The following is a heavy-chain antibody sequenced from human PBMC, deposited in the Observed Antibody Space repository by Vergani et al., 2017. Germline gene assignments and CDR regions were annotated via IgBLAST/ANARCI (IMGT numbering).Heavy chain of an antibody. J-gene: IGHJ6*02. Sequence: QVQLQESGPGLVKPSETLSLTCTVSGGSISSYYWSWIRQSQWKGLGWIGYIYCSGSTNSNPALKSRVTISVDTSKNQFSLKLSSVTAADTAVYYCARGGPQYYYYGMDVWGQGTTVTVSS. D-gene: IGHD3-10*01. CDR2: IYCSGST. CDR1: GGSISSYY. CDR3: ARGGPQYYYYGMDV. V-gene: IGHV4-59*01.